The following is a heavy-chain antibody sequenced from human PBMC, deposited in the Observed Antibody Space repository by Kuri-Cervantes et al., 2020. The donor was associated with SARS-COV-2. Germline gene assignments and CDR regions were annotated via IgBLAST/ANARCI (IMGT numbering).Heavy chain of an antibody. J-gene: IGHJ6*03. CDR2: IKQDGSEK. D-gene: IGHD6-13*01. V-gene: IGHV3-7*01. CDR3: ARVYVQQLIFHYYYYMDV. CDR1: GFTFSSYW. Sequence: LSLTCAASGFTFSSYWMSWVRQAPGKGLEWVANIKQDGSEKYYVDSVKGRFTISRDNAKNSLYLQMNSLRAEDTAVYYCARVYVQQLIFHYYYYMDVWGKGTTVTVSS.